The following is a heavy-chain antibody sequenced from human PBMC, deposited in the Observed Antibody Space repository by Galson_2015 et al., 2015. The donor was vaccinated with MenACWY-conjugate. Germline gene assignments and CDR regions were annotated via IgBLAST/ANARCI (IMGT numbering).Heavy chain of an antibody. V-gene: IGHV4-61*08. CDR3: TTIPVDNGVFGYHQY. CDR2: IHYNGRS. D-gene: IGHD5/OR15-5a*01. CDR1: GSSVSSVDYY. J-gene: IGHJ4*02. Sequence: SETLSLTWCVSGSSVSSVDYYWNWIRQRPGTGLEWIGYIHYNGRSNSNPSLRSRLAISVDQSENQFSFRLNSVTAAATAVYYCTTIPVDNGVFGYHQYWGQGTLVTVSS.